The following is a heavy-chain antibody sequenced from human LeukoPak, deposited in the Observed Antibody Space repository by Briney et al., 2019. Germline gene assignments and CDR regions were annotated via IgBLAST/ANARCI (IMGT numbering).Heavy chain of an antibody. CDR1: GFTFSSYG. D-gene: IGHD3-22*01. Sequence: GGSLRLSCAASGFTFSSYGMHWVRQAPGKGLEWVAFIRYDGSDKFYADSVKGRFTISRDNSKNTLYLQMNSLRVEDTAVYYCARDFHRRYYDSSGYNAFDIWGQGTMVTVSS. V-gene: IGHV3-30*02. CDR2: IRYDGSDK. J-gene: IGHJ3*02. CDR3: ARDFHRRYYDSSGYNAFDI.